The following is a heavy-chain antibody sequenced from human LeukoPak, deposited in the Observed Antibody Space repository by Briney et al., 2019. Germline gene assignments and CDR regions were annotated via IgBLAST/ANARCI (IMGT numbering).Heavy chain of an antibody. CDR2: IPGSGGPT. D-gene: IGHD3-22*01. CDR3: ARARPWDSSRSYYFGMDV. V-gene: IGHV3-23*01. J-gene: IGHJ6*02. Sequence: PGGSLRLSCAASGFTFSSYAIRWVRQAPGTGLEWVSSIPGSGGPTYYADSVRGRFSISRDSSKNTVYLQMNSLRDEDTAVYYCARARPWDSSRSYYFGMDVWGHGTTVTVSS. CDR1: GFTFSSYA.